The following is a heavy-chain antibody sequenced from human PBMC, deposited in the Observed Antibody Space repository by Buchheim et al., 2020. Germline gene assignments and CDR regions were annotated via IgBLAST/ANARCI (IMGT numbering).Heavy chain of an antibody. Sequence: EVQLLESGGGLVQPGGSLRLSCAASGFTFSSYAMSWVRQAPGKGLEWVSAISGSGGSTYYADSVKGRFTISRDNSKNTLYLQMNSLRAEDTAVYYCAKATTWDIVVVPAAASPYYYYGMDVWGQGTT. CDR1: GFTFSSYA. CDR2: ISGSGGST. D-gene: IGHD2-2*01. CDR3: AKATTWDIVVVPAAASPYYYYGMDV. J-gene: IGHJ6*02. V-gene: IGHV3-23*01.